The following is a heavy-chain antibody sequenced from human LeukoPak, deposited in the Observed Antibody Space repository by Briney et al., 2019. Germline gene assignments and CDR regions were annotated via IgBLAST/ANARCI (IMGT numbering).Heavy chain of an antibody. Sequence: GASVKVSCKASGYTFTSYGISWVRQAPGQGLDWMGWISPYNGNTNYAQKLQGRVTMTTDTSTSTAYMELRSLRSDDTAVYYCARDYTRGYSYGYDAFDIWGQGTMVTVSS. D-gene: IGHD5-18*01. J-gene: IGHJ3*02. V-gene: IGHV1-18*01. CDR2: ISPYNGNT. CDR1: GYTFTSYG. CDR3: ARDYTRGYSYGYDAFDI.